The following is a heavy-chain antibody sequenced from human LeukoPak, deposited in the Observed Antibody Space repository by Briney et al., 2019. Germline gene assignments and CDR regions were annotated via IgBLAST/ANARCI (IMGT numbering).Heavy chain of an antibody. J-gene: IGHJ4*02. Sequence: AGGSLRLSCAASGFTFSSYAMSWVRQAPGEGLEWVSAISGSGGSTYYADSVKGRFTISRDNSKNTIFLQMNTLRADDTAVYFCATDPATVGVTTRDYWGQGTPVTVSS. V-gene: IGHV3-23*01. CDR1: GFTFSSYA. D-gene: IGHD1-26*01. CDR2: ISGSGGST. CDR3: ATDPATVGVTTRDY.